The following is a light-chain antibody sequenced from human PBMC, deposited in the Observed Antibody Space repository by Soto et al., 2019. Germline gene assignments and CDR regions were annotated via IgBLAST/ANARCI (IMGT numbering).Light chain of an antibody. CDR2: EVT. CDR1: GSDVGDYNY. J-gene: IGLJ1*01. CDR3: SSYTGSSYV. Sequence: SALTQPPSASRSPGQSVTISCTGTGSDVGDYNYVSWYQQHPGKAPKLMIYEVTKRPSGVPDRFSGSKSGNTASLTVSGLQAEDEANYYCSSYTGSSYVFGTGTKVTVL. V-gene: IGLV2-8*02.